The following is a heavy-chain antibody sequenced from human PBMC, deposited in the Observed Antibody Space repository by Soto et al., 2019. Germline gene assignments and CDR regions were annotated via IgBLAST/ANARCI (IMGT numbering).Heavy chain of an antibody. CDR2: IIPIFGSV. J-gene: IGHJ6*02. V-gene: IGHV1-69*12. CDR1: GSSFRTYA. D-gene: IGHD6-19*01. Sequence: QVQLLQSGTEVKKPGSSVRVSCEASGSSFRTYAISWVRQAPGQGLEWMGEIIPIFGSVNYAQKFQDRVTISAVESTTTVYMDLKSLRSNDTGVYYCAKGAVAGTPTSYYDYGMDVWGQGTTVTVSS. CDR3: AKGAVAGTPTSYYDYGMDV.